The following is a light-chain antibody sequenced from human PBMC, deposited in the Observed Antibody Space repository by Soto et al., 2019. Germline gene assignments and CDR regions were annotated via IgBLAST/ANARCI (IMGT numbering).Light chain of an antibody. Sequence: SALTPPPSASGSPRQSVTISCPGTSSYVGGYNYFSWYQQHPGKAPKLMIFKVSKRPSGVPDRFSGSKSGNTAALTVSGLQAEDEADYYCSSYAGSNNWVFGGGTKLTVL. CDR3: SSYAGSNNWV. CDR1: SSYVGGYNY. J-gene: IGLJ3*02. V-gene: IGLV2-8*01. CDR2: KVS.